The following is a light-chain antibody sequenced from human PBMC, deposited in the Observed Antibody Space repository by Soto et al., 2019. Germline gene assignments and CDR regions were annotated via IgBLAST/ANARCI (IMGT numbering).Light chain of an antibody. CDR2: EVS. J-gene: IGLJ3*02. CDR1: SSDVGGYNF. V-gene: IGLV2-8*01. Sequence: QSALTQSPSASGSPGQSVTISCTGTSSDVGGYNFVSWYQQHPGKAPKLMIYEVSKRPSGVPDRFSGSKSGNTASLTVSGLQAEDEADYYCNSYAGGDWVFGVGTKVTVL. CDR3: NSYAGGDWV.